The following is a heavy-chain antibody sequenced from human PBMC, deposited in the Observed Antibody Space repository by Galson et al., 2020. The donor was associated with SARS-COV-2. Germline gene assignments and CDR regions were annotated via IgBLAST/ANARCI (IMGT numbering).Heavy chain of an antibody. D-gene: IGHD1-26*01. CDR3: ARDARTTKTVGQGPDY. CDR1: GDSVNSGFYY. Sequence: SETLSLTCTVSGDSVNSGFYYWAWIRQPPGKGLEWIGSVHYSGSTYNNPSLRSRVMISIDTSKNEISLILTSVTAADTAVYYCARDARTTKTVGQGPDYWGPGTLVAVSS. V-gene: IGHV4-39*07. CDR2: VHYSGST. J-gene: IGHJ4*02.